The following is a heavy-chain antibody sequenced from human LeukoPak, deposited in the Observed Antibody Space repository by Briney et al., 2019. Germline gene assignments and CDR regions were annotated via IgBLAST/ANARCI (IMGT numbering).Heavy chain of an antibody. Sequence: GSLRLSCAASGFTFSSHSMNWVRQPPGKGLEWIGSIYYSGSTYYNPSLKSRVTISVDTSKNQFSLKLSSVTAADTAVYYCAREEGDYWGQGTLVTVSS. V-gene: IGHV4-39*07. J-gene: IGHJ4*02. CDR3: AREEGDY. CDR2: IYYSGST. CDR1: GFTFSSHSM.